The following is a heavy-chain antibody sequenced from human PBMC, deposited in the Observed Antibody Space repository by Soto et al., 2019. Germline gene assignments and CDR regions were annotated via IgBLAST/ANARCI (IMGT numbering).Heavy chain of an antibody. CDR1: GFTFSSYG. V-gene: IGHV3-30*18. Sequence: VGSLRLSCAASGFTFSSYGMHWVRQAPGKGLEWVAVISYDGSNKYYADSVKGRFTISRDNSKNTLYLQMNSLRAEDTAVYYCAKEGGWQQLVYYFDYWGQGTLVTVSS. J-gene: IGHJ4*02. D-gene: IGHD6-13*01. CDR3: AKEGGWQQLVYYFDY. CDR2: ISYDGSNK.